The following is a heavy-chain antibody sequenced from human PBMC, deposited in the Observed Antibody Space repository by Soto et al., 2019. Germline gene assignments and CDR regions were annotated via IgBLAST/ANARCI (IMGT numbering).Heavy chain of an antibody. CDR3: ARGLLRDPWLY. Sequence: EVQLVESGGGLVKPGGSLRLSCAASGFIFSSYTMNWVRQAPGRGLEWVSSISASSTYIYYADSLKGRYTISRDNAYNSLYLRLNSRRAEDRAVYSCARGLLRDPWLYGGQGPLGTVSS. CDR2: ISASSTYI. J-gene: IGHJ4*02. CDR1: GFIFSSYT. V-gene: IGHV3-21*01. D-gene: IGHD2-15*01.